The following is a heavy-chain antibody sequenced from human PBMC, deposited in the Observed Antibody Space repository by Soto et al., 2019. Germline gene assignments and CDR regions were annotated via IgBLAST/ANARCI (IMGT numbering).Heavy chain of an antibody. CDR2: ISASGGST. V-gene: IGHV3-23*01. CDR3: AKGLSGRQYYYSGMDV. J-gene: IGHJ6*02. Sequence: EVQLLESGGGLVQPGGSLRLSCAASGFTFSSFAMTWVRQAPGKGLEWVSAISASGGSTYYADSVKGRFTVSRGNPKNTLYLQMSSLRAEATAVYYCAKGLSGRQYYYSGMDVWGQGTTVTVSS. D-gene: IGHD1-26*01. CDR1: GFTFSSFA.